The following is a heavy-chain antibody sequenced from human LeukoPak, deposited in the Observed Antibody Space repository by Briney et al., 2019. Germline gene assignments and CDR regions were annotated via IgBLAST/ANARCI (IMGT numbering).Heavy chain of an antibody. J-gene: IGHJ4*02. CDR3: AKGGYCDDDCSGGVFDY. D-gene: IGHD2-21*02. V-gene: IGHV3-23*01. Sequence: GGSLRLSCAASGFTFSRYAISWVRQAAGIGRGCVSAISGRGTTPYYADSVKGRFTISRDNPKHTLYLQVNSLRADDTAIYYCAKGGYCDDDCSGGVFDYWGQGTLVTVSS. CDR1: GFTFSRYA. CDR2: ISGRGTTP.